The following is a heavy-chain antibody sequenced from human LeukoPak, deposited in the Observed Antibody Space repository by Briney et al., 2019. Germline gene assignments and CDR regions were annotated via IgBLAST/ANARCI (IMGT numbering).Heavy chain of an antibody. CDR3: ARASNYNSSGYYYPLFDY. CDR1: GFTFSSYA. D-gene: IGHD3-22*01. V-gene: IGHV3-30*04. CDR2: ISYDGSNK. J-gene: IGHJ4*02. Sequence: GGSLRLSCAASGFTFSSYAMHWVRQAPGKGLEWVAVISYDGSNKYYADSVKGRFTISRDNSKNTLYLRMNSLRAEDTAVYYCARASNYNSSGYYYPLFDYWGQGTLVTVSS.